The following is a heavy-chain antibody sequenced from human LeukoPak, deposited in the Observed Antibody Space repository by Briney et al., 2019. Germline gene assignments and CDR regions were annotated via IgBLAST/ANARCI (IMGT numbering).Heavy chain of an antibody. CDR1: GYTLTELS. Sequence: ASVKVSCKVSGYTLTELSMHWVRQAPGKGLEWMGGFDPEDGETIYAQKFQGRVTMTEDTSTDTAYMELSSLRSEDTAVYYCATKTTVTYYYYYGMDVWGQGTTVTVSS. D-gene: IGHD4-17*01. V-gene: IGHV1-24*01. J-gene: IGHJ6*02. CDR2: FDPEDGET. CDR3: ATKTTVTYYYYYGMDV.